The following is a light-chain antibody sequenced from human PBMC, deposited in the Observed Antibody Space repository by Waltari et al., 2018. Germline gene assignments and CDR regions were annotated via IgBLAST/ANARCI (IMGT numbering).Light chain of an antibody. CDR1: SSDLGAYQF. V-gene: IGLV2-8*01. Sequence: QSALTQPPSASGSPGQSVTISCTGTSSDLGAYQFVSWYQQHPGKAPKLMLYEVSQRPSGVPDRFSGSKSGNTASLTVSGLQAEDEADYYCSSYGGSNNLVFGGGTKLTVL. CDR3: SSYGGSNNLV. CDR2: EVS. J-gene: IGLJ2*01.